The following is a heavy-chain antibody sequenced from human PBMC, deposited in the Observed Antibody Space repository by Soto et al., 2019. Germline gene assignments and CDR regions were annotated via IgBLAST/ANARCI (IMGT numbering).Heavy chain of an antibody. V-gene: IGHV1-69*13. J-gene: IGHJ4*02. CDR2: IIPIFGTA. CDR3: ARACSVNRDYFDF. Sequence: SVKVSCKASGGTFSSYAISWVRQAPGQGLEWMGGIIPIFGTANYAQKFQGRVAITADESTSTAYMELSSLRSEDTAVYYCARACSVNRDYFDFWGQGTLVTGSS. D-gene: IGHD3-10*02. CDR1: GGTFSSYA.